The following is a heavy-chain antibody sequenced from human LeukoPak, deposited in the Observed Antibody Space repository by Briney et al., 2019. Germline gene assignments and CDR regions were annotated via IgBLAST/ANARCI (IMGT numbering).Heavy chain of an antibody. CDR1: GFTFSSYS. V-gene: IGHV3-21*01. Sequence: PGGSLRLSCAASGFTFSSYSMNWVRQAPGKGLEWVSSISSSSSYIYYADSVKGRFTISRDNAKNSLYLQMNSLRAEDTAVYYCASPYRIPDVFDIWGQGTMVTVSS. CDR3: ASPYRIPDVFDI. D-gene: IGHD2/OR15-2a*01. J-gene: IGHJ3*02. CDR2: ISSSSSYI.